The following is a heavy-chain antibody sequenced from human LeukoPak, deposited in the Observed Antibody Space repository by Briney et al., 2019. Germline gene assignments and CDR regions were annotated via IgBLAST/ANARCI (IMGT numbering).Heavy chain of an antibody. Sequence: TGESLRLSCAASGFTFSSYAMSWVRQAPGKGREWVSAISGSGGSTYYADSVKGRFTISRDNSKNTLYLQMNSLRAEDTAVYYCAKGGTYYYDSSGYYPRGYYMDVWGKGTTVTVSS. CDR2: ISGSGGST. D-gene: IGHD3-22*01. V-gene: IGHV3-23*01. J-gene: IGHJ6*03. CDR1: GFTFSSYA. CDR3: AKGGTYYYDSSGYYPRGYYMDV.